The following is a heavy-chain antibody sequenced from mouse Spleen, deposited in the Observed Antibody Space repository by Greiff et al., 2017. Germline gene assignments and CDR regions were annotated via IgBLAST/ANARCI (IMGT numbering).Heavy chain of an antibody. V-gene: IGHV5-9*04. CDR1: GFTFSSYT. D-gene: IGHD3-1*01. Sequence: EVKLVESGGGLVKPGGSLKLSCAASGFTFSSYTMSWVRQTPAKRLEWVATISSGGGNTYYPDSVKGRFTISRDNARNTLYLQMSSLRSEDTAMYYCARHGLRWDAMDYWGQGTSVTVSS. J-gene: IGHJ4*01. CDR2: ISSGGGNT. CDR3: ARHGLRWDAMDY.